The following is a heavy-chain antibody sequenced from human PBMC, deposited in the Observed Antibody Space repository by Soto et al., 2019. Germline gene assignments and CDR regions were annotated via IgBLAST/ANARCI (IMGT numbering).Heavy chain of an antibody. J-gene: IGHJ3*01. CDR2: VSGSSSYI. CDR1: GFNFRNFN. V-gene: IGHV3-21*06. D-gene: IGHD4-17*01. CDR3: ARDLRAHYGP. Sequence: GGSLRLSCEGSGFNFRNFNMIWVRQAPGKGLEWVSSVSGSSSYIYYADSVKGRFTVSRDNANNLVFLQMNGLRPEDTAMYYCARDLRAHYGPWGQGTMVTV.